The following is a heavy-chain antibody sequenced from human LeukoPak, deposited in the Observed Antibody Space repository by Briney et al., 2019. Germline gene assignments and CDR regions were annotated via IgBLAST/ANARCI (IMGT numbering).Heavy chain of an antibody. V-gene: IGHV3-7*01. D-gene: IGHD4-23*01. CDR2: IKEDGSEK. CDR3: ARDTVAPFDY. Sequence: PGGSLRLSCAASGFTFSRHWMSWVRQAPGKGPEWVANIKEDGSEKYCVDSVKGRFTISRDNAKNSLYLQMNSLRAEDTAVYYCARDTVAPFDYWGQGTLVTVSS. J-gene: IGHJ4*02. CDR1: GFTFSRHW.